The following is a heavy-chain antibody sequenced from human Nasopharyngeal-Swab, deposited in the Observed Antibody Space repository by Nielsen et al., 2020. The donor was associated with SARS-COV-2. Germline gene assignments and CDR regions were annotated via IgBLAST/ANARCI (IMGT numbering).Heavy chain of an antibody. CDR3: ARGTDGDCDLYNWFDP. J-gene: IGHJ5*02. CDR1: GYTFTSYA. D-gene: IGHD2-21*02. CDR2: INTNTGNP. V-gene: IGHV7-4-1*02. Sequence: ASVKVSCKASGYTFTSYAMNWVRQAPGQGLEWMGWINTNTGNPTYAQGFTGRFVFSLDTSVSTAYLQISSLKAEGTAVYYCARGTDGDCDLYNWFDPWGQGTPVTVSS.